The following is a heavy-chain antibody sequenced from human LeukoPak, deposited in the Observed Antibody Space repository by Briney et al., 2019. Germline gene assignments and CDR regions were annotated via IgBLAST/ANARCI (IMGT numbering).Heavy chain of an antibody. CDR3: ARALTRGYDYVWGSYPYGSDV. Sequence: GGSLRLSCAASGFTFSSYSMNWVRQAPGKGLEWVSSISSSSSYIYYADSVKGRFTISRDNAKNSLYLQMNSLRAEDTAVYYCARALTRGYDYVWGSYPYGSDVWGKGTTVTVSS. CDR2: ISSSSSYI. D-gene: IGHD3-16*02. CDR1: GFTFSSYS. J-gene: IGHJ6*04. V-gene: IGHV3-21*01.